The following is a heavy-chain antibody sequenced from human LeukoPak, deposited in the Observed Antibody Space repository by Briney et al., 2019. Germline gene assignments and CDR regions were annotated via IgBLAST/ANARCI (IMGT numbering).Heavy chain of an antibody. CDR1: GGTFSSYA. V-gene: IGHV1-69*04. D-gene: IGHD6-13*01. Sequence: SVKVSCKASGGTFSSYAISWVRQAPGQGLEWMGRIIPILGIANYAQKFQGSVTITADKSTSTAYMELSSLSSEDTAVYYCARDQPPYSSSWYEPWDYWGQGTLVTVSS. CDR3: ARDQPPYSSSWYEPWDY. J-gene: IGHJ4*02. CDR2: IIPILGIA.